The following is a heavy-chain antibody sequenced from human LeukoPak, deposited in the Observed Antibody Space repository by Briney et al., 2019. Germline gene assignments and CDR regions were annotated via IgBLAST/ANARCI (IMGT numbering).Heavy chain of an antibody. CDR3: ARASDPWLQLT. J-gene: IGHJ5*02. Sequence: GGSLRLSCAASGFTFSNYWMIWVRQAPGKGLEWVGNIKQDGSEKRYADSVRGRFSISRDNAQTSLYLQMNSLRAEDTAVCYCARASDPWLQLTWGQGTLVTVSS. V-gene: IGHV3-7*05. D-gene: IGHD5-24*01. CDR1: GFTFSNYW. CDR2: IKQDGSEK.